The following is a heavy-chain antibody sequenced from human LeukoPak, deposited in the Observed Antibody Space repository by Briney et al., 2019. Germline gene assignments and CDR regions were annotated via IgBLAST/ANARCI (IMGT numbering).Heavy chain of an antibody. V-gene: IGHV3-7*01. CDR2: IDQHGSEQ. Sequence: GGSLRLSCIASGFTFTEHWMSWVRQAPGKGLEWVANIDQHGSEQFYVDSVKGRFTISRDNAKNSLYLQMNSLRAEDTAVYYCARDLEEYCSGGSCSLFDYWGQGTLVTVSS. CDR3: ARDLEEYCSGGSCSLFDY. D-gene: IGHD2-15*01. CDR1: GFTFTEHW. J-gene: IGHJ4*02.